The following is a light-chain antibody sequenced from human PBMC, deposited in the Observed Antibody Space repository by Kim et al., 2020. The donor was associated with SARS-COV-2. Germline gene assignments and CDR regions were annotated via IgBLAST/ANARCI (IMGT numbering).Light chain of an antibody. Sequence: VVLGQTVRITCQGDSLRSYYETWYQQKPGQAPILVIYGKNNRPSGIPDRFSGSSSGNTASLTITGAQAEDEADYYCNSRDSSGNRVFGGGTKLTVL. CDR3: NSRDSSGNRV. V-gene: IGLV3-19*01. CDR1: SLRSYY. J-gene: IGLJ3*02. CDR2: GKN.